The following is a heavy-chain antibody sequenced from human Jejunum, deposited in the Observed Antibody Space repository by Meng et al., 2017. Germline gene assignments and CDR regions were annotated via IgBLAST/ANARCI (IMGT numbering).Heavy chain of an antibody. CDR2: ISPENGDT. CDR3: ATVSVELSRWYANDY. V-gene: IGHV1-24*01. J-gene: IGHJ4*02. D-gene: IGHD2-15*01. Sequence: ASVKVSCKASGYTSSEFCMHWVRQAPGQGLEWMGGISPENGDTKYAQKFQDRVTMTTDTSTATAYMELSSLRSDDTAVYYCATVSVELSRWYANDYWGQGTLVTVSS. CDR1: GYTSSEFC.